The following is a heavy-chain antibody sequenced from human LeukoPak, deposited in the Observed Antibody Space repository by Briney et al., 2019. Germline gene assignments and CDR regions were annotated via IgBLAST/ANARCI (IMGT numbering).Heavy chain of an antibody. CDR1: GYTFTGYY. CDR2: IIPILGTA. V-gene: IGHV1-69*10. CDR3: AGAGDNDFWSGSDGGDNWFDP. J-gene: IGHJ5*02. Sequence: ASVKVSCKASGYTFTGYYMHWVRQAPGQGLEWMGGIIPILGTANYAQKFQGRVTITADKSTSTAYTELSSLRSEDTAVYYCAGAGDNDFWSGSDGGDNWFDPWGQGTLVTVSS. D-gene: IGHD3-3*01.